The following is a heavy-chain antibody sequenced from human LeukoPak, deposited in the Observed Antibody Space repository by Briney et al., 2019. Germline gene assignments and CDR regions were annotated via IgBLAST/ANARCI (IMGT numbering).Heavy chain of an antibody. CDR2: TNPISGNT. Sequence: ASVTVSCKTSGYTFTSFDINWVRQASGQGLEWMGWTNPISGNTGYAQKFQGRVTMTRNTSISTAYMELSSLRSEDTAVYYCARGLYGSGIYSGFDPWGQGTPVTVSS. CDR3: ARGLYGSGIYSGFDP. CDR1: GYTFTSFD. J-gene: IGHJ5*02. D-gene: IGHD3-10*01. V-gene: IGHV1-8*01.